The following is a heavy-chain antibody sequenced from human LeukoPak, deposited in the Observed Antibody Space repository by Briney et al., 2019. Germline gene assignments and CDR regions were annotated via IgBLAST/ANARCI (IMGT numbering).Heavy chain of an antibody. CDR3: ARFAFGGTSDY. D-gene: IGHD3-16*01. J-gene: IGHJ4*02. V-gene: IGHV1-2*02. CDR1: GYIFTGYY. Sequence: ASVKVSCKASGYIFTGYYMHWVRQAPGQGLEWMGWINPDSGGTSYAQNFQGRVTMTRDTSISTAYMELSRLRSDDTAVYYCARFAFGGTSDYWGQGTLVTVSS. CDR2: INPDSGGT.